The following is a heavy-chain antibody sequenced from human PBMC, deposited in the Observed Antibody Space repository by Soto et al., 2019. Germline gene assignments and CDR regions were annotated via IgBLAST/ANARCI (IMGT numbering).Heavy chain of an antibody. Sequence: QITLKESGPTLVKPTQTLTLTCTFSGFSLSTSGVGVGWIRQPPGKALEWLALIYWDDDKRYSPSLKSRLTITKDPSKNQVVLTMTNTDPVDTATYCCAHRRGVYDHWGQGTLVTVSS. CDR2: IYWDDDK. D-gene: IGHD3-10*01. V-gene: IGHV2-5*02. J-gene: IGHJ1*01. CDR3: AHRRGVYDH. CDR1: GFSLSTSGVG.